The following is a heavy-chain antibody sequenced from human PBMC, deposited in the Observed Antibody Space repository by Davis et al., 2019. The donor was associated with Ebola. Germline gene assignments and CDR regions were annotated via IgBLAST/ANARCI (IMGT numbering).Heavy chain of an antibody. CDR2: ISPSIRYI. CDR3: ARADAVAGERDAGYSLDV. V-gene: IGHV3-21*06. Sequence: GPLKISCAVSGFTFSSYMIIWVRHAPGKGLERVSSISPSIRYIYKAVSLKGRFTISRDNAKNLLFLQMNSLGVEDTAVYYCARADAVAGERDAGYSLDVWGQGTTVTVSS. D-gene: IGHD6-19*01. J-gene: IGHJ6*02. CDR1: GFTFSSYM.